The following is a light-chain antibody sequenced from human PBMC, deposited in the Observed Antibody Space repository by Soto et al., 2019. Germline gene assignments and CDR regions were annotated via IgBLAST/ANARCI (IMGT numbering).Light chain of an antibody. CDR1: QSISMY. CDR3: QQSYSTPLT. Sequence: DIQMTQSPASLSASVGDRVTIACRASQSISMYLNWYQQKPGKAPKILIYAAFSLQSGVPSRFSGSGSGTDFTLTISSLQPEDFATYYCQQSYSTPLTFGPGTKVDIK. V-gene: IGKV1-39*01. J-gene: IGKJ1*01. CDR2: AAF.